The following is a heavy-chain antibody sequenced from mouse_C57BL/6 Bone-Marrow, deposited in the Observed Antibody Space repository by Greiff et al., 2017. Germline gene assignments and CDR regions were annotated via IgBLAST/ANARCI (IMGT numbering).Heavy chain of an antibody. Sequence: EVMLVESEGGLVQPGSSMKLSCTASGLTFSDYYMAWVRQVPEKGLEWVANINYDGSSTYYLDSLKSRFIISRDNAKNILYLQMSSLKSEDTATYYCARGYDYDEGFGYWGQGTTLTVSS. CDR2: INYDGSST. CDR1: GLTFSDYY. V-gene: IGHV5-16*01. D-gene: IGHD2-4*01. CDR3: ARGYDYDEGFGY. J-gene: IGHJ2*01.